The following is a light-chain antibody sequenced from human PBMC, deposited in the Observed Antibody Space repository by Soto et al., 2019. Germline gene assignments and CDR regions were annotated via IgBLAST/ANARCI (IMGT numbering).Light chain of an antibody. CDR1: DIGSKS. V-gene: IGLV3-21*02. Sequence: SYELTQPPSVSVAPGQTARITCGGSDIGSKSVHWYQQKPGQAPVLVVYDDSDRPSGIPERISGSNSGNTTTLTISRVEAGDEADYYCQVWDISSDHVIFGGGTKLTVL. J-gene: IGLJ2*01. CDR2: DDS. CDR3: QVWDISSDHVI.